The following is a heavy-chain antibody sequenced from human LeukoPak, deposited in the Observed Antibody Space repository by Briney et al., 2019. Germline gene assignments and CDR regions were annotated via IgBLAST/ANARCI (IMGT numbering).Heavy chain of an antibody. Sequence: GGSLRLSCAASGFSFSSNSMNWVRQAPGKGLEWVGRIKSKTDGGTTDYAAPVKGRFTISRDDSKNTLYLQMNSLKTEDTAVYYCTTAPGYSSGWYWGFDYWGQGTLVTVSS. CDR1: GFSFSSNS. CDR3: TTAPGYSSGWYWGFDY. V-gene: IGHV3-15*01. CDR2: IKSKTDGGTT. J-gene: IGHJ4*02. D-gene: IGHD6-19*01.